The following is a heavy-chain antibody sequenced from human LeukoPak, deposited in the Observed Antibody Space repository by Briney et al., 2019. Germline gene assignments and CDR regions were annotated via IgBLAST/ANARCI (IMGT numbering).Heavy chain of an antibody. Sequence: GGSLRLSCAASGFTFSSYSMNWVRQAPGKGLEWVSYISSSSSTIYYADSVKGRFTISRDNAKNSLYLQMNSLRAEDTAVYYCARGGHYYDSSGYQEDFDYWAREPWSPSPQ. J-gene: IGHJ4*02. D-gene: IGHD3-22*01. CDR2: ISSSSSTI. CDR1: GFTFSSYS. V-gene: IGHV3-48*01. CDR3: ARGGHYYDSSGYQEDFDY.